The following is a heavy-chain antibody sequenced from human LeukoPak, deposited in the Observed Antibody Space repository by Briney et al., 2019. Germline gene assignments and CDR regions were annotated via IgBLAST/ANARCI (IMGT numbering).Heavy chain of an antibody. Sequence: GGSRRLSWAASGFTVSSNYMSWVGQAPGKGLEWVSVIYSGGSTYYADSVKGRFTISRDNSKNTLYLQMNSLRAEDTAVYYCARDRSGLGTAWGQGTLVTVSS. D-gene: IGHD1-7*01. CDR3: ARDRSGLGTA. J-gene: IGHJ4*02. CDR1: GFTVSSNY. V-gene: IGHV3-53*01. CDR2: IYSGGST.